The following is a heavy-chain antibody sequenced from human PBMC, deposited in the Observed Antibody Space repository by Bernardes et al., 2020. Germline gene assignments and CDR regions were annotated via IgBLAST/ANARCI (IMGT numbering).Heavy chain of an antibody. CDR3: ARALGYCSGGSCYSSWFDP. J-gene: IGHJ5*02. CDR1: GGCFSGYY. D-gene: IGHD2-15*01. V-gene: IGHV4-34*01. CDR2: INHSGST. Sequence: SEPLYLTCAVYGGCFSGYYWSWIRRPPGKGLEWIEEINHSGSTNYNPSLKSRVTISVDTSKNQFSLKLSSVTAADTAVYYCARALGYCSGGSCYSSWFDPWGQGTLVTVSS.